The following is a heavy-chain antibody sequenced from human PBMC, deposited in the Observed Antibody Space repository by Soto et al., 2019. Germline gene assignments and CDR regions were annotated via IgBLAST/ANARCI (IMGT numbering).Heavy chain of an antibody. CDR3: GRDGPTTETSTFDN. V-gene: IGHV1-2*02. D-gene: IGHD1-1*01. Sequence: ASVKVACKCSGYILTNCYIQWVRQAPGQGLEWMGWIDPKNGLPNFSEKFRGRITMTTDTSLNTAYMEMRSLTSDDTAVYYCGRDGPTTETSTFDNWGQGTPVTVCS. CDR1: GYILTNCY. CDR2: IDPKNGLP. J-gene: IGHJ4*02.